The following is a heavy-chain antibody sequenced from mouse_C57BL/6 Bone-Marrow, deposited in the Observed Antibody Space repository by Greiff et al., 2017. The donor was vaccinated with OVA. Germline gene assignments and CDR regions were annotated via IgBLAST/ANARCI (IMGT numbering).Heavy chain of an antibody. V-gene: IGHV1-19*01. CDR3: AMDSSGYMAWFAY. Sequence: EVQLQQSGPVLVKPGASVKMSCKASGYTFTDYYMNWVKQSHGKSLEWIGVINPYNGGTSYNQKFKGKATLTVDKSSSTAYMELNSLTSEDSAVYYGAMDSSGYMAWFAYWGQGTLVTVSA. J-gene: IGHJ3*01. CDR1: GYTFTDYY. D-gene: IGHD3-2*02. CDR2: INPYNGGT.